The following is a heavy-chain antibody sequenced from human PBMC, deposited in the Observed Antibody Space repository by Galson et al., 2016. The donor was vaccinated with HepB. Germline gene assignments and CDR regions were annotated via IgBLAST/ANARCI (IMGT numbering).Heavy chain of an antibody. V-gene: IGHV3-48*01. D-gene: IGHD2-15*01. CDR1: GFTFGSYS. CDR3: ARGGASCSGGSCYFWFDP. J-gene: IGHJ5*02. CDR2: ISSSSSTV. Sequence: SLRLSCAASGFTFGSYSMNWVRQAPGKGLEWVSYISSSSSTVYYADSVKGRFTISRDNAKNSLYLQMNSLRAEDTAVYYCARGGASCSGGSCYFWFDPGAREPRSPSPQ.